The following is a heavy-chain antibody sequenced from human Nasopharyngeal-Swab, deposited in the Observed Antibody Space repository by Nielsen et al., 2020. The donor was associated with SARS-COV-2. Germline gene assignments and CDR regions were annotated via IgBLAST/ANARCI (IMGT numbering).Heavy chain of an antibody. J-gene: IGHJ6*02. CDR2: ISGSGGST. Sequence: GGSLRLSCAASGFTFSSYAMSWVRQAPGKGLEWVSAISGSGGSTYYADSVKGRFTISRDNSKNTLYLQMNSLRAEDTAVYYCAKDHVKCGDYVRYDYGMDVWGQGTTVTVSS. CDR1: GFTFSSYA. V-gene: IGHV3-23*01. CDR3: AKDHVKCGDYVRYDYGMDV. D-gene: IGHD4-17*01.